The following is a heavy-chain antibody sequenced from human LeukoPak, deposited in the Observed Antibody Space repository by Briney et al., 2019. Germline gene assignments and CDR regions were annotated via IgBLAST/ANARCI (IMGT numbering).Heavy chain of an antibody. CDR2: ISSNGGST. CDR1: GFTFSSYA. D-gene: IGHD6-13*01. J-gene: IGHJ6*02. CDR3: ARDLYSCSWYSLNYYYGMDV. Sequence: GGSLRLSCAASGFTFSSYAMHWVRQAPGKGLEYVSAISSNGGSTYYANSVKGRFTISRDNSKNTLYLQMGSLRAEDMAVYYCARDLYSCSWYSLNYYYGMDVWGQGTTVTVSS. V-gene: IGHV3-64*01.